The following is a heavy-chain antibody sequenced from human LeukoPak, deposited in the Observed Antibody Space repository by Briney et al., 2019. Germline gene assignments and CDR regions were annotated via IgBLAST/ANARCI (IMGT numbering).Heavy chain of an antibody. CDR2: IYYSGST. Sequence: SETLSLTCTVSGGSIDSYYWSWIRQPPGKGLEWIGYIYYSGSTNYNPSLKSRVTISVDTSKNQFSLKLSSVTAADTALYYCARGRGSPDYWGREAWSSSPQ. D-gene: IGHD6-13*01. CDR3: ARGRGSPDY. CDR1: GGSIDSYY. V-gene: IGHV4-59*01. J-gene: IGHJ4*02.